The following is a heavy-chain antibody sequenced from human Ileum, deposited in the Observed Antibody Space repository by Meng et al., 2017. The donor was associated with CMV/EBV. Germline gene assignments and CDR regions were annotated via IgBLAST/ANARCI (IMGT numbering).Heavy chain of an antibody. CDR1: GFPFSAYY. CDR2: INPSGDRT. J-gene: IGHJ5*02. D-gene: IGHD6-13*01. V-gene: IGHV1-46*01. Sequence: AGFPFSAYYIHWVRKAPGQGLEWVGLINPSGDRTWYTQKFQGRVTMTRDTSTSAAYMELSSLRSDDTAVYYCARDNSYSNSWWFDPWGQGTLVTVSS. CDR3: ARDNSYSNSWWFDP.